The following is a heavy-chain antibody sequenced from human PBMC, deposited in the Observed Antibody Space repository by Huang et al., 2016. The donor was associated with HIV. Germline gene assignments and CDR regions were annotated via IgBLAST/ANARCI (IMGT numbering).Heavy chain of an antibody. CDR3: ARDPKYHRIGYYRQRRGIDI. CDR1: GYTFTSYG. D-gene: IGHD3-22*01. Sequence: QIQLMQSGPELKQPGASVKVSCKASGYTFTSYGITWVRQAPGQGPEGVGWISASMGDTEYAQKFQGRFTLTTDTSTNIAYMELRSLRSDDTAKYYCARDPKYHRIGYYRQRRGIDIWGQGTMVIVSS. J-gene: IGHJ3*02. CDR2: ISASMGDT. V-gene: IGHV1-18*01.